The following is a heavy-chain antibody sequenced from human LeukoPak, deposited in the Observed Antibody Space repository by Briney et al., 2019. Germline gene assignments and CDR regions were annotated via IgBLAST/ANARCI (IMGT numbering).Heavy chain of an antibody. CDR2: IIPIFGTA. Sequence: GASVKVSCKASGGTFSSYAISWVRQASGQGLEWMGRIIPIFGTANYAQKFQGRVTITTDESTSTAYMELSSLRSEDTAVYYCARGWYYYDSSGPDAFDIWGQGTMVTVSS. J-gene: IGHJ3*02. CDR3: ARGWYYYDSSGPDAFDI. V-gene: IGHV1-69*05. D-gene: IGHD3-22*01. CDR1: GGTFSSYA.